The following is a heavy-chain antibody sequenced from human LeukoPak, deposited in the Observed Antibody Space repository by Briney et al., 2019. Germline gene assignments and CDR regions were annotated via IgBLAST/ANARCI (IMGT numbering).Heavy chain of an antibody. Sequence: SGPTLVNPTPTLTLTCTFSGFSLSTSGVGVGWIRQPPGKALEWLALIYWNDDNRYSPSLKNRLTITKDPSKNQVVLKMTNMDPVDTATYYCAHYGDYRFMYYFDQWDQGTLVTVSS. CDR2: IYWNDDN. D-gene: IGHD4-17*01. J-gene: IGHJ4*02. CDR3: AHYGDYRFMYYFDQ. CDR1: GFSLSTSGVG. V-gene: IGHV2-5*01.